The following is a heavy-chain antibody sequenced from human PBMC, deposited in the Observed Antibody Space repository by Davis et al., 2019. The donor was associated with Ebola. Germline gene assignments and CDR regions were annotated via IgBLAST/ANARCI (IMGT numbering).Heavy chain of an antibody. V-gene: IGHV1-46*01. D-gene: IGHD2-21*01. CDR3: ARILWFDYCFAH. CDR2: INPSGGST. Sequence: ASVKVSCKASGYTFTNYYMHWVRQGPGQGLEWMGMINPSGGSTTFAEKFQGKLTVTRDIATTTVYMELSSLTSEDTAMYYCARILWFDYCFAHWDQGNMVTVSS. J-gene: IGHJ4*02. CDR1: GYTFTNYY.